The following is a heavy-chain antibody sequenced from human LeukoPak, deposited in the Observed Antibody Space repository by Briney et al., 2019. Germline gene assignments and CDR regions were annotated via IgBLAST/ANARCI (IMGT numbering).Heavy chain of an antibody. CDR1: GFTFSSYA. J-gene: IGHJ4*02. CDR3: ARDHGVTTLTLWY. Sequence: GGSLRLSCAAFGFTFSSYAMHWVRQAPGKGLEWVAVISYDGSNKYYADSVKGRFTISRDNSKNTLYLQMNSLRAEDTAVYYCARDHGVTTLTLWYWGQGILVTVSS. V-gene: IGHV3-30*04. D-gene: IGHD1-26*01. CDR2: ISYDGSNK.